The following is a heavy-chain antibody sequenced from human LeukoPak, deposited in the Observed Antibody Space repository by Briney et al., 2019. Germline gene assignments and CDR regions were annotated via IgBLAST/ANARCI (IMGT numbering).Heavy chain of an antibody. V-gene: IGHV5-51*01. Sequence: GESLKISCKGSGYTFTTYWIGWVRQMPGKGLEWMGIIYPGDSDIRYSPSFQGQVTISADKSISTAYLQWSSLKASDTAMYYCARIGVASTSVLYYFDYWGQGTLVTVSS. J-gene: IGHJ4*02. CDR2: IYPGDSDI. CDR3: ARIGVASTSVLYYFDY. CDR1: GYTFTTYW. D-gene: IGHD2-15*01.